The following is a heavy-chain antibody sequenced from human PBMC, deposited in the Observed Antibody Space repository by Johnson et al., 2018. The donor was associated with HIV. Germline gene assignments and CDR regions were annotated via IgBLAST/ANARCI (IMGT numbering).Heavy chain of an antibody. CDR1: GFTFSTYA. CDR3: AKDKNYGRDGDAFDI. J-gene: IGHJ3*02. Sequence: QVQLVESGGGVVRPGRSLRLSCAASGFTFSTYAMHWVRQAPGKGLEWVAVISYDGSNKYYADSVKGRFTISRDNSKNTLYLQMNSLRAEDTAVYYCAKDKNYGRDGDAFDIWGQGTMVTVSS. CDR2: ISYDGSNK. D-gene: IGHD3-10*02. V-gene: IGHV3-30-3*01.